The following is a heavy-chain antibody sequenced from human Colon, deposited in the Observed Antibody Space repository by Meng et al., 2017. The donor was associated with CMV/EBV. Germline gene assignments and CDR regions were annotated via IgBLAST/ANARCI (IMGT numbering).Heavy chain of an antibody. CDR2: ISGSGGST. Sequence: GESLKISCAASGFVLGDYFMNWVRQAPGKGLEWVSGISGSGGSTYYADSVKGRFTISRDNSKNTLYLQMNSLRAEDTAVYYCAKLSSGWPHYFDYWGQGTLVTVS. CDR3: AKLSSGWPHYFDY. D-gene: IGHD6-19*01. CDR1: GFVLGDYF. J-gene: IGHJ4*02. V-gene: IGHV3-23*01.